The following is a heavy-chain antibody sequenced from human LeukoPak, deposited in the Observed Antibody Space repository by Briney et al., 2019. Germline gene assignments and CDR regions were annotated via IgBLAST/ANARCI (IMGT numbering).Heavy chain of an antibody. Sequence: PGESLKISCKGSGYSFTSYWIGWVRQMPGKGLEWMGIIYPGDSDTRYSPSFQGQVTISADKSISTAYLQWSSLKASDTAMYYCARQGYDSKGAGLYHYYYYYMDVWGKGTTVTVSS. CDR2: IYPGDSDT. J-gene: IGHJ6*03. V-gene: IGHV5-51*01. D-gene: IGHD3-22*01. CDR3: ARQGYDSKGAGLYHYYYYYMDV. CDR1: GYSFTSYW.